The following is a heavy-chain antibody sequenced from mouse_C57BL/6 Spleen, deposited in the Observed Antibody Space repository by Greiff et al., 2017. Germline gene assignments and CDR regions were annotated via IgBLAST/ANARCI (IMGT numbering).Heavy chain of an antibody. CDR1: GYTFTSYW. CDR2: LYPGSGST. V-gene: IGHV1-55*01. J-gene: IGHJ2*01. D-gene: IGHD1-1*01. CDR3: SREIYYYGSSYS. Sequence: QVQLQQPGAELVKPGASVQMSCKASGYTFTSYWITWVKQRPGQGLEWIGDLYPGSGSTNYNEKFKSKATLTVDTSSSTAYMQLSSLTSEDSAVYYCSREIYYYGSSYSWGTGTTLTVSS.